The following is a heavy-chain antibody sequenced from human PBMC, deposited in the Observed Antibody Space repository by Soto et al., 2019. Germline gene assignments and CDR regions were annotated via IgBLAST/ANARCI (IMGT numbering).Heavy chain of an antibody. V-gene: IGHV3-11*01. CDR2: ISSSGSAI. D-gene: IGHD3-3*01. J-gene: IGHJ4*02. CDR1: GFVFSDYY. Sequence: VGSLRLSCAASGFVFSDYYMSWIRQAPGKGLEWVSYISSSGSAIHYADSVKGRFTISRDNAEASLFLQMHSLRDDDTAVYFCTRTADFWSGYYQGFYFHDWGQGVLVTVS. CDR3: TRTADFWSGYYQGFYFHD.